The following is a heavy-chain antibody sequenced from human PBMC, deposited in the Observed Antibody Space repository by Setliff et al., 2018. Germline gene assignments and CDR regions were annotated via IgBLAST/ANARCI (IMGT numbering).Heavy chain of an antibody. V-gene: IGHV4-31*03. CDR1: GGSISSGGYY. CDR3: ARVALVVAIRNAFDI. Sequence: SETLSLTCTVSGGSISSGGYYWSWIRQHPGKGLEWIGYIYYSGSTYYNPSLKSRVTISVDTSKNQFSLKLSSVTAADTAAYYCARVALVVAIRNAFDIWGQGTMVTVSS. J-gene: IGHJ3*02. D-gene: IGHD2-21*01. CDR2: IYYSGST.